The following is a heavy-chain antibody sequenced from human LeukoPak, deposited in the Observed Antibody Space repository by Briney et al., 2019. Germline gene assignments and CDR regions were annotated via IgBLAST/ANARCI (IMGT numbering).Heavy chain of an antibody. CDR2: INHSGSP. V-gene: IGHV4-34*01. CDR1: GGSFSGYY. J-gene: IGHJ4*02. CDR3: ARLSGSYYDGDFDY. Sequence: SETLSLTCADYGGSFSGYYWSWIRQPPGKGLEWIGEINHSGSPNYNPSLKSRVTISVDTSKNHFSLKLSSVTAADTAVYYCARLSGSYYDGDFDYWGQGTLVTVSS. D-gene: IGHD1-26*01.